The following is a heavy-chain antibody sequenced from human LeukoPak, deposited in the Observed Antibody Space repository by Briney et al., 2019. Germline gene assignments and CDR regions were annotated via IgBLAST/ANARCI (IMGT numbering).Heavy chain of an antibody. Sequence: PGGSLRLSCAASGFTFSSYGMSWVRQAPGKGLEWVSAISGSGGSTYYADSVKGRFTIFRDNSKNTLYLQMNSLRAEDTAVYYCAKRLAAAGSYYQYYYMDVWGKGTTVTISS. D-gene: IGHD6-13*01. V-gene: IGHV3-23*01. CDR1: GFTFSSYG. J-gene: IGHJ6*03. CDR3: AKRLAAAGSYYQYYYMDV. CDR2: ISGSGGST.